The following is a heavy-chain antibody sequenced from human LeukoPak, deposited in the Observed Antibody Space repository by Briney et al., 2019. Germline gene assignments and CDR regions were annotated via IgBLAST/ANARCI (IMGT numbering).Heavy chain of an antibody. CDR1: GYTFNSYD. V-gene: IGHV1-18*01. J-gene: IGHJ4*02. CDR3: ARDTRWSFDY. Sequence: ASVKVSCKASGYTFNSYDISWVRQAPGQGLEWMAWISAYNGNTNYAQKLQGRVTMNTDTSTSTAYMELRSLRSDDTAVYYCARDTRWSFDYWGQGTLVTVSS. D-gene: IGHD4-23*01. CDR2: ISAYNGNT.